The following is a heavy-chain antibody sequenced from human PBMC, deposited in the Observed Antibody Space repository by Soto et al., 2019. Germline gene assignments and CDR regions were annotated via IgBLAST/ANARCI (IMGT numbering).Heavy chain of an antibody. CDR2: IYGGGTT. Sequence: EVQLVESGGGLIQPGGSLRLSCAASGFTVSSKYMTWVRQAPGKGLEWVSVIYGGGTTYYADSVKGRFTISRDNSKNMLYLQVNSLSAEDTAVYYCVQTTGWPGFDFWGQGTLVTVSS. J-gene: IGHJ4*02. V-gene: IGHV3-53*01. CDR3: VQTTGWPGFDF. D-gene: IGHD6-19*01. CDR1: GFTVSSKY.